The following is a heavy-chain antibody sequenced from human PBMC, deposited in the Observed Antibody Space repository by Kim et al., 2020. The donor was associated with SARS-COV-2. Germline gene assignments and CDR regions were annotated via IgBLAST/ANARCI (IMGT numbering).Heavy chain of an antibody. CDR2: LSYSGRR. J-gene: IGHJ4*01. V-gene: IGHV4-39*01. Sequence: SETLSLTCTVSGASIGSHGYFWAWIRQPPGRGLEWIGSLSYSGRRYYNPSLERRITTSLDTSKTQFSLRLTSVTAADTAVYHCARLYAFIVSYTAYYFD. CDR3: ARLYAFIVSYTAYYFD. D-gene: IGHD2-21*01. CDR1: GASIGSHGYF.